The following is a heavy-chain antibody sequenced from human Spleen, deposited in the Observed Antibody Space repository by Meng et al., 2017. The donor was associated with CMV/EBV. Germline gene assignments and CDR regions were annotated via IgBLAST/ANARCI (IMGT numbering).Heavy chain of an antibody. J-gene: IGHJ6*02. CDR1: GFSSSSYS. D-gene: IGHD3-10*01. V-gene: IGHV3-21*01. CDR2: ISGNGDYT. Sequence: GGSLRLSCAASGFSSSSYSMNWVRQAPGKGLEWVSAISGNGDYTYYANSVKGRFTISRDNAKNSLYLHMNSLGAEDTAVYYCARPQESPRVWGQGTTVTVSS. CDR3: ARPQESPRV.